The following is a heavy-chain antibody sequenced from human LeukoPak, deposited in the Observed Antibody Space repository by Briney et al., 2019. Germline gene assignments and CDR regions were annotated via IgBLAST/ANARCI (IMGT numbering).Heavy chain of an antibody. CDR2: INHSGST. D-gene: IGHD6-19*01. Sequence: SETLSLTCAVYGGSFSGYYWSWIRQAPGKGLEWIGEINHSGSTNYNPSLKSRVTISVDTSKNQFSLKLSSVTAADTAVYYCARASPYSSGWYDIDYWGQGTLVTVSS. CDR1: GGSFSGYY. CDR3: ARASPYSSGWYDIDY. J-gene: IGHJ4*02. V-gene: IGHV4-34*01.